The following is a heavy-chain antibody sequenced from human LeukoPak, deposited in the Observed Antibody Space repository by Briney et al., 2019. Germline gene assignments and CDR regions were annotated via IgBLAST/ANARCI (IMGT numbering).Heavy chain of an antibody. CDR3: ARDIKPWSVYSGFDY. J-gene: IGHJ4*02. Sequence: SQTLSLTCVISGGSVSNNSGAWNWIRQSPSRGLEWLGRTYYTSKWYNDYAVSVESRITINPGTSKNQISLQLNSVTPEDTAVYYCARDIKPWSVYSGFDYWGQGTLVTVSS. CDR2: TYYTSKWYN. V-gene: IGHV6-1*01. D-gene: IGHD3-3*01. CDR1: GGSVSNNSGA.